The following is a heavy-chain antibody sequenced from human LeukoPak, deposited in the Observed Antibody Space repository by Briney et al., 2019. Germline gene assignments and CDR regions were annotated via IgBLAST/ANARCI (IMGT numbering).Heavy chain of an antibody. V-gene: IGHV3-30*03. CDR3: ARDGWQWLSNLPDY. D-gene: IGHD6-19*01. CDR1: GFIFSTCG. CDR2: ISYDGSNK. Sequence: GRSLRLSCAASGFIFSTCGMHWVRQAPGKGLEWVAVISYDGSNKYYADSVKGRFTTSRDNSKNTLYLQMDSLRAEDTAVYYCARDGWQWLSNLPDYWGQGTLVTVSS. J-gene: IGHJ4*02.